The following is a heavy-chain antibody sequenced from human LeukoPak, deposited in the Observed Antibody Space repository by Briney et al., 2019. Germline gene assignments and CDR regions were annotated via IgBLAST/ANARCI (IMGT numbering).Heavy chain of an antibody. D-gene: IGHD1/OR15-1a*01. CDR1: GGFISSYY. V-gene: IGHV4-4*07. CDR2: FHTSGSA. Sequence: SETLSLTCTVSGGFISSYYWSWIRQPAGKGLEWIGRFHTSGSANYNPSLKSRVTMSVDTSKNHFSLKLSSVTAADTAVYYCARDPAPWNSGADWFDPWGQGTLVTVSS. J-gene: IGHJ5*02. CDR3: ARDPAPWNSGADWFDP.